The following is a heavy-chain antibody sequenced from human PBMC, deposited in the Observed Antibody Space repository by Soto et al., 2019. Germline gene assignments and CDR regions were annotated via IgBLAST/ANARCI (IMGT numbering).Heavy chain of an antibody. D-gene: IGHD4-4*01. CDR1: GGSISSGDYY. CDR3: ARGQTTWYYFGY. CDR2: IYYSGST. Sequence: KPSETLSLTCTVSGGSISSGDYYWSWIRQPPGKGLEWIGYIYYSGSTYYNPSLKSRVTISVDTSKNQFSLKLSSVTAADTAVYYCARGQTTWYYFGYWGQGTLVTVSS. V-gene: IGHV4-30-4*01. J-gene: IGHJ4*02.